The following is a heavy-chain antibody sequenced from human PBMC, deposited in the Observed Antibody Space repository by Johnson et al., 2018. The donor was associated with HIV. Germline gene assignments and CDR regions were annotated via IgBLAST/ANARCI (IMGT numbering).Heavy chain of an antibody. J-gene: IGHJ3*02. V-gene: IGHV3-13*01. Sequence: VQLVESGGGVVQPGRSPRLSCAASGFTFSSYAMHWVRQAPGKGLEWVSAIGTAGDTYYPGSVKGRFTISRENAKNSLYLQMNSLRAGDTAVYYWARDDRELVTRGAFDIWCQGTAVTVSS. CDR1: GFTFSSYA. CDR2: IGTAGDT. D-gene: IGHD2-21*02. CDR3: ARDDRELVTRGAFDI.